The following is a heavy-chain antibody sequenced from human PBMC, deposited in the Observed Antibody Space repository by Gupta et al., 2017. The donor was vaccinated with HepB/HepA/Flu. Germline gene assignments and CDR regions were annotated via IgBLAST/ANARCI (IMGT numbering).Heavy chain of an antibody. D-gene: IGHD3-22*01. CDR3: ATWYFKVEGTMN. Sequence: YAPPVRGRFTISRDDSKNILYLQMNTLKIEDTAVYFCATWYFKVEGTMNWGQGSLVTVSS. J-gene: IGHJ4*02. V-gene: IGHV3-15*01.